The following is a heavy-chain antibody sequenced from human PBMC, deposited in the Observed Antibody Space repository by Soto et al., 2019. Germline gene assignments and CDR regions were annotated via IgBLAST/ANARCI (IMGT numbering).Heavy chain of an antibody. CDR2: ISGYNGNT. CDR1: GYTFTSHG. CDR3: ARWPGNKRAFGGPLDH. V-gene: IGHV1-18*04. Sequence: GASVKVSCKASGYTFTSHGISWVRQAPGQGLEWMGWISGYNGNTDYAQKLQGRVTMTTDTSTSTAYMELRSLRSDDTAVYYCARWPGNKRAFGGPLDHWGQGTRVTVSS. J-gene: IGHJ4*02. D-gene: IGHD2-15*01.